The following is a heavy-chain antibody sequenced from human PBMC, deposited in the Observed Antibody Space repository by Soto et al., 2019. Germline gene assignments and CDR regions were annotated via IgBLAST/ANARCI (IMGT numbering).Heavy chain of an antibody. Sequence: GGSLRLSCAASGFTFSSYSMNWVRHAPGKWLEWVSSISSSSSYIYYADSVKGRFTISRDNAKNSLYLQMNSLRAEDTAVYYCARNIVGAPPNWFDPWGQGTMVTVSS. CDR1: GFTFSSYS. CDR2: ISSSSSYI. J-gene: IGHJ5*02. CDR3: ARNIVGAPPNWFDP. D-gene: IGHD1-26*01. V-gene: IGHV3-21*01.